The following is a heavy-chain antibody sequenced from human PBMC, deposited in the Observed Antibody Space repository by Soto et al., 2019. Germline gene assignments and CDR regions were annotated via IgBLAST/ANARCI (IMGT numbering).Heavy chain of an antibody. CDR1: GFIVSSNY. Sequence: EVQLVVSGGGLIQPGGSLRLSCAASGFIVSSNYMTWVRQAPGKGLEWVSVISSGDDTYYADSKKGRFTISRDNSKNDVYLQMDNLRVEDTAVYYCARNSSPGGTDVWGQGTTVTVSS. V-gene: IGHV3-53*01. CDR2: ISSGDDT. D-gene: IGHD6-13*01. CDR3: ARNSSPGGTDV. J-gene: IGHJ6*02.